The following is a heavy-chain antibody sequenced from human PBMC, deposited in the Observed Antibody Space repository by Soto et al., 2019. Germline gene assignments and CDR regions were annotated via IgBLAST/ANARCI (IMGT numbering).Heavy chain of an antibody. Sequence: GVSLRLSCAASGFTFSSYDMHWVRQATGKGLEWVSAIGTAGDTYYPGSVKGRFTISRENAKNSLYLQMNSLRAEDTAVYYCARDKRGHSGYDWSYYYYGMDVWGQGTTVTVSS. J-gene: IGHJ6*02. CDR3: ARDKRGHSGYDWSYYYYGMDV. D-gene: IGHD5-12*01. CDR2: IGTAGDT. CDR1: GFTFSSYD. V-gene: IGHV3-13*01.